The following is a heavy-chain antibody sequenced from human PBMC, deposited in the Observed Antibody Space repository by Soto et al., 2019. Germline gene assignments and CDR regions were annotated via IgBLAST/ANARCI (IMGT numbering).Heavy chain of an antibody. Sequence: TLSLTCAVSGYSISSGNYWAWIRQPPGRGLEWIGSLYHIGSTHYNTSLKSRVTISVDTSKNHFSLELSSVTAADTAIYYCRSSTSCYDESCVDVWGQGTMVTVSS. D-gene: IGHD2-2*01. CDR2: LYHIGST. J-gene: IGHJ6*02. V-gene: IGHV4-38-2*01. CDR1: GYSISSGNY. CDR3: RSSTSCYDESCVDV.